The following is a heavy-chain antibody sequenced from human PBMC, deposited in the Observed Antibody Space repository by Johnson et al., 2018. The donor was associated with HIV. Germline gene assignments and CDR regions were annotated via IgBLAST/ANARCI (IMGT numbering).Heavy chain of an antibody. J-gene: IGHJ3*02. CDR1: GFTFFDYY. V-gene: IGHV3-11*04. D-gene: IGHD6-19*01. Sequence: QMQLVESGGGLVKPGGSLRLSCAAFGFTFFDYYMSWIRQAPGKGLEWVSYISSSGSTIYYADSVKGRFTISRDNAKNSLYLQMNSLRAADTAVYYCARRFFTGITVALDAFDIWGQGTMVTVSS. CDR2: ISSSGSTI. CDR3: ARRFFTGITVALDAFDI.